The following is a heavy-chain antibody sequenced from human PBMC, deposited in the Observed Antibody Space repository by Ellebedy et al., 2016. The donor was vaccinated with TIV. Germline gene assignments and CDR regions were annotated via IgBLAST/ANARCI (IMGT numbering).Heavy chain of an antibody. Sequence: GESLKISXAASGFTFDDHAMHWVRQAPGKGLEWVANIKQDGSEKHYADSVKGRFTISRDNAKNSLYLQMNSLGAEDTAVYFCARGRYYCSSTSCYAPSWFDPWGQGTLVTVSS. CDR3: ARGRYYCSSTSCYAPSWFDP. CDR1: GFTFDDHA. J-gene: IGHJ5*02. D-gene: IGHD2-2*01. CDR2: IKQDGSEK. V-gene: IGHV3-7*01.